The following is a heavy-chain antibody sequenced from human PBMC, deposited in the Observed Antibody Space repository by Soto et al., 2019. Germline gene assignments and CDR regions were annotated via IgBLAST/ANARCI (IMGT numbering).Heavy chain of an antibody. CDR1: GYTFTSYA. V-gene: IGHV1-3*01. CDR2: INAGNGNT. J-gene: IGHJ6*02. CDR3: ARRFLEWFQPRNYGMDV. Sequence: GASVKVSCKASGYTFTSYAMHWVRQAPGQRLEWMGWINAGNGNTKYSQKFQGRVTITRDTSASTVYMELSSLRSEDTAVYYCARRFLEWFQPRNYGMDVWGQGTTVTVSS. D-gene: IGHD3-3*01.